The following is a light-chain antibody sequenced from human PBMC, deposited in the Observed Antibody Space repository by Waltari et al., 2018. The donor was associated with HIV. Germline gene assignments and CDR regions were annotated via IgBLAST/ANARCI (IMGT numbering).Light chain of an antibody. CDR2: EVS. Sequence: QSALTQPASVSGSPGQSITMSCPGTSSDVGSYNLFSWYQQNPDKAPKLMIYEVSKRPSGVSNRFSGSKSGNTASLTISGLQAEDEAAYYCCSYAGSSTLIFGGGTKLTVL. V-gene: IGLV2-23*02. CDR3: CSYAGSSTLI. J-gene: IGLJ2*01. CDR1: SSDVGSYNL.